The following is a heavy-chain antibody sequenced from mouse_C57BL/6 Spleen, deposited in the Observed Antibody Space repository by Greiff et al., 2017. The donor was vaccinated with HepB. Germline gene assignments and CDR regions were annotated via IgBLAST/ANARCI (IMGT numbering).Heavy chain of an antibody. CDR1: GYAFSSSW. CDR3: ARSSYYSNLYYYAMDY. CDR2: IYPGDGDT. V-gene: IGHV1-82*01. D-gene: IGHD2-5*01. Sequence: QVQLQQSGPELVKPGASVKISCKASGYAFSSSWMNWVKQRPGKGLEWIGRIYPGDGDTNYNGKFKGKATLTADKSSSTAYMQLSSLTSEDSAVYFCARSSYYSNLYYYAMDYWGQGTSVTVSS. J-gene: IGHJ4*01.